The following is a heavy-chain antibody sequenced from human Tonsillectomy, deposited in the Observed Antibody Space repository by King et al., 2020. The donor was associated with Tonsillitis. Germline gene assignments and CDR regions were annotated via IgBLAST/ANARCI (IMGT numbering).Heavy chain of an antibody. CDR1: GGSISSYY. CDR3: ATAGSSSSWYLDFQH. J-gene: IGHJ1*01. D-gene: IGHD6-13*01. Sequence: QVQLQESGPGLVKPSETLSLTCTVSGGSISSYYWSWIRQPPGKGLEWIGYIFYSGSTKYNPSLKSRLTISVDTSKNQFSLKLSSVTAADTAVYYCATAGSSSSWYLDFQHWGQGTLVTVSS. CDR2: IFYSGST. V-gene: IGHV4-59*01.